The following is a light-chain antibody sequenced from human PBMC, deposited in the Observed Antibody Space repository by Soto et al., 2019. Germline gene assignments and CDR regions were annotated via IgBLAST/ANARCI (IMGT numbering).Light chain of an antibody. CDR3: CSYAGSYTHV. CDR1: VSNVGGYNF. V-gene: IGLV2-11*01. CDR2: DVT. Sequence: QSVLTQSRSVSGSPGQSVTISCTGTVSNVGGYNFVSWYQQYPGKAPKLIIYDVTKRPSGVPDRFSGSKSGNTASLTISGLQTDDEADYYCCSYAGSYTHVFGTGTKVTVL. J-gene: IGLJ1*01.